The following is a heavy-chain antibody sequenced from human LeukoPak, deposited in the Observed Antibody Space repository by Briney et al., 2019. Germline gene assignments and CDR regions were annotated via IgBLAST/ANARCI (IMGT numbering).Heavy chain of an antibody. CDR1: GFTFSSYW. J-gene: IGHJ5*02. V-gene: IGHV3-7*01. CDR2: IKQDGSEK. CDR3: AREIGYSYGDGYYDSSGYYVHWFDP. Sequence: GGSLSLSCAASGFTFSSYWMSWVRQAPGKGLEWLANIKQDGSEKYYVDSVKGRFTISRDNAKNSLYLQMNSLRAEDTAVYYCAREIGYSYGDGYYDSSGYYVHWFDPWGQGTLVTVSS. D-gene: IGHD3-22*01.